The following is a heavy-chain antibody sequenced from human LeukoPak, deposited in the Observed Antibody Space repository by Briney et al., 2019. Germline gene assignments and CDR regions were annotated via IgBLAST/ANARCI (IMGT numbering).Heavy chain of an antibody. Sequence: GASVTVSCKASGYTFTSYYMHWVRQAPGQGLEWMGVINPSGGSTSYAQKVQGRVTMTRDTSTSTVYMELKSLRSEDTAVYYCARAYGGTLKRFDLWAQGPLVSVPS. D-gene: IGHD4-23*01. CDR1: GYTFTSYY. CDR3: ARAYGGTLKRFDL. J-gene: IGHJ1*01. CDR2: INPSGGST. V-gene: IGHV1-46*01.